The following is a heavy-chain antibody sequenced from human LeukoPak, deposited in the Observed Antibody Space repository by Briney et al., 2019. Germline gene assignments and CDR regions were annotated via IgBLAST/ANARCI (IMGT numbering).Heavy chain of an antibody. CDR2: IRFDGSNE. J-gene: IGHJ4*02. Sequence: GGSLRLSCAASGFTISSFGMHWVRQAPGKGLEWVASIRFDGSNEKYADSVKGRFTISRDNPKNTLYVQMNSLSAEDTALYYCAKGTAGIGVDGTFGYLDYWGQGTLVAVSS. D-gene: IGHD6-19*01. CDR1: GFTISSFG. V-gene: IGHV3-30*02. CDR3: AKGTAGIGVDGTFGYLDY.